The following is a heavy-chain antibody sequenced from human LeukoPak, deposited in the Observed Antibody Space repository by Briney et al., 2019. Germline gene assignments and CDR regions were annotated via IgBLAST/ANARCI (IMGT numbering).Heavy chain of an antibody. V-gene: IGHV3-43*01. CDR3: AKEKYGYKYFDY. CDR1: GFTLADYT. D-gene: IGHD5-24*01. CDR2: ISWDGGST. J-gene: IGHJ4*02. Sequence: SGGSLRLSCAASGFTLADYTMHWVRQAPGKGLEWVSLISWDGGSTYYADSVKGRFTISRDNSKNSLYLQMNSLRTEDTALYYCAKEKYGYKYFDYWGQGTLVTVSS.